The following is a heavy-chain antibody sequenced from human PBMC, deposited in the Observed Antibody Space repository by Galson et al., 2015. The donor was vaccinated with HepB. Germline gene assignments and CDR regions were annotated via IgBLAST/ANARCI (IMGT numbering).Heavy chain of an antibody. Sequence: LSLTCTVSGYSISTNYYWTWIRQPPGKGLEWIGYISYSGKTNYNPSLRSRITISSDTSKNQFSLRLSSVTAADTAVYYCARDAILLHNTGWYGFDSWGQGSLFTVSS. CDR1: GYSISTNYY. V-gene: IGHV4-59*01. CDR2: ISYSGKT. D-gene: IGHD6-19*01. J-gene: IGHJ4*02. CDR3: ARDAILLHNTGWYGFDS.